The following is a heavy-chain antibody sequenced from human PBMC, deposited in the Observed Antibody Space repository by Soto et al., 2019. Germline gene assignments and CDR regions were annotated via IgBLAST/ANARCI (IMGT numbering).Heavy chain of an antibody. J-gene: IGHJ3*02. CDR1: GYTFTSYA. V-gene: IGHV1-3*01. CDR2: INAVFGNT. CDR3: AGIGAFDI. D-gene: IGHD2-15*01. Sequence: ASVKVSCKASGYTFTSYAMHWVRQAPGQRLEWMGWINAVFGNTKYAQKFQGRVTITTDESTSTAYMELSSLRSEDTAVYYCAGIGAFDIWGQGTMVTVSS.